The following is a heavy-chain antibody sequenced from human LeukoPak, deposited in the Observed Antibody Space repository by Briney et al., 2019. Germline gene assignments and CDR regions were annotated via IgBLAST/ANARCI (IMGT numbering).Heavy chain of an antibody. CDR1: GGTFSSYA. CDR2: IIPIFGTA. Sequence: ASVKVSCKDSGGTFSSYAISWVRQAPGQGLEWMGGIIPIFGTANYAQKFQGRVTITADESTSTAYMELSSLRSEDTAVYYCARVLGRRLLVTNAFDIWGQGTMVTVSS. J-gene: IGHJ3*02. D-gene: IGHD4-23*01. CDR3: ARVLGRRLLVTNAFDI. V-gene: IGHV1-69*13.